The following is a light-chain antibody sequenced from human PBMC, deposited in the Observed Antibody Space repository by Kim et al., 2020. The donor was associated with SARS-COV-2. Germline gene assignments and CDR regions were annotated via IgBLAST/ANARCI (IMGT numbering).Light chain of an antibody. V-gene: IGKV1-5*03. CDR3: QQYNSYPFT. CDR2: KAS. CDR1: QIISSW. J-gene: IGKJ3*01. Sequence: SVGERVTSACRASQIISSWLAGYQQKPGKAPKFRINKASILESGVPSRYSGSESGTEFTLTISRLQPDDFATYYCQQYNSYPFTFGPGTTVAIK.